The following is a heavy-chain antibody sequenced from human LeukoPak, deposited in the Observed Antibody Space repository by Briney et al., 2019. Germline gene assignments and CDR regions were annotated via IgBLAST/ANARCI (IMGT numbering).Heavy chain of an antibody. D-gene: IGHD2-15*01. Sequence: GGSLRLSCAASGFTVSSNSMSWVRQAPGKGLEWASVIYSGGSTYYADSVKGRFTISRDNSKNTLSLQMNSLRAEDTAVYYCARSAYCSGGSCYSGVVDYWGQGTLVTVSS. CDR1: GFTVSSNS. CDR2: IYSGGST. CDR3: ARSAYCSGGSCYSGVVDY. J-gene: IGHJ4*02. V-gene: IGHV3-53*01.